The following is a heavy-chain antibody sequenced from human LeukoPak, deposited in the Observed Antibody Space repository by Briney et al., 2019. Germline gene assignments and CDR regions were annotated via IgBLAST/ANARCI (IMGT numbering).Heavy chain of an antibody. V-gene: IGHV4-34*01. Sequence: GSLRLSCAASGFTFSSYSMNWVRQPPGKGLEWIGEINHSGSTNYNPSLKSRVTISVDTSKNQFSLKLSSVTAADTAVYYCARLRGATWGQGTLVTVSS. J-gene: IGHJ5*02. CDR3: ARLRGAT. CDR1: GFTFSSYS. CDR2: INHSGST. D-gene: IGHD1-26*01.